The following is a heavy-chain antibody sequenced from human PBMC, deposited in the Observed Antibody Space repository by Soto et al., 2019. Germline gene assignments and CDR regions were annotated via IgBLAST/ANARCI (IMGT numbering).Heavy chain of an antibody. CDR1: GFTFSHVW. D-gene: IGHD2-2*01. CDR2: IKRKSDGGTA. J-gene: IGHJ3*02. V-gene: IGHV3-15*01. Sequence: EVQLVESGGGLVKPGGSLRLSCAASGFTFSHVWMTWVRQAPGKGLEWVGRIKRKSDGGTADSAAPVKGRFTILRDDLKATLYLQMNSLEIEDTAVYYCAADAYCSSNTCPGALDIWGRGTMVTVSS. CDR3: AADAYCSSNTCPGALDI.